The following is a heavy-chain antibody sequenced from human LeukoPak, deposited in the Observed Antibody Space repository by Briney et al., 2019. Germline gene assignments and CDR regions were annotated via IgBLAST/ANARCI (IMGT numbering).Heavy chain of an antibody. J-gene: IGHJ4*02. Sequence: GGSLRLSCAASRFTFSSYWMSWVRQAPGKGLEWVANIKQDGSEKYYVDSVKGRFTISRDNAKNSLYLQMNSLRAEDTAVYYCAKDAFGVVPHYFDYWGQGTLVTVSS. D-gene: IGHD3-3*01. CDR1: RFTFSSYW. CDR3: AKDAFGVVPHYFDY. V-gene: IGHV3-7*01. CDR2: IKQDGSEK.